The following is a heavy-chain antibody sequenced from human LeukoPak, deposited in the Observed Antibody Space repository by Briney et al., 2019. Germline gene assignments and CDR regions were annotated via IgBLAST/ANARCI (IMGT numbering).Heavy chain of an antibody. CDR1: GFTFSSHG. Sequence: PGGPLRLSRAASGFTFSSHGMHWVRPAPGKGLEWVAVISYDGSNKYYADSVKGRFTISRDNSMNTLYLQMNSLRAEDTAVYYCAKSGVTYYYGSGSYYNSQHFDYWGQGTLVTVSS. CDR2: ISYDGSNK. J-gene: IGHJ4*02. CDR3: AKSGVTYYYGSGSYYNSQHFDY. D-gene: IGHD3-10*01. V-gene: IGHV3-30*18.